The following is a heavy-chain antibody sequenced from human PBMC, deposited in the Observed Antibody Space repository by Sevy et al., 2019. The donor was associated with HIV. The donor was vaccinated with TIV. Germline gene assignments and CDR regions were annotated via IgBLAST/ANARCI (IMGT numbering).Heavy chain of an antibody. J-gene: IGHJ3*02. CDR3: TKDLGATLDPGYCYDGTCWPRDGFDI. D-gene: IGHD2-15*01. V-gene: IGHV3-9*01. Sequence: GGSLRLSCAASGFTFDDYAMHWVRQAPGKGLEWVSGVSWNSASIGYAGSVRGRFTISRDNAKNSLSLQMNSLTSEDTAFYYCTKDLGATLDPGYCYDGTCWPRDGFDIWGHGTMVTVSS. CDR2: VSWNSASI. CDR1: GFTFDDYA.